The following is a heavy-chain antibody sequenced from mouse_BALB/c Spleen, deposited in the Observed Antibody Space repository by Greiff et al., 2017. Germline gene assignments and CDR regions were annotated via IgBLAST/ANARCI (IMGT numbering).Heavy chain of an antibody. CDR2: ISYSGST. D-gene: IGHD2-1*01. CDR3: ARDGNYPWFAY. V-gene: IGHV3-2*02. CDR1: GYSITSDYA. Sequence: EVKLVESGPGLVKPSQSLSLTCTVTGYSITSDYAWNWIRQFPGNKLEWMGYISYSGSTCYNPSLKSRISITRDTSKNQFFLQLNSVTTEDTATYYCARDGNYPWFAYWGQGTLVTVSA. J-gene: IGHJ3*01.